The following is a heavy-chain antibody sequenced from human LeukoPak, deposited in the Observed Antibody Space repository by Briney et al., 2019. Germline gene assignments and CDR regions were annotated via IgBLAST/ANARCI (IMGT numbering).Heavy chain of an antibody. J-gene: IGHJ2*01. CDR1: GFTFEDYG. CDR2: INWNGGST. CDR3: ARRSGSFPLSYWYFDL. V-gene: IGHV3-20*04. D-gene: IGHD3-10*01. Sequence: GGSLRLSCVASGFTFEDYGMSWVRQAPGKGLEWVSGINWNGGSTAYADSMKGRFTISRDNAKNSLYLQMNSLRAEDTALYYCARRSGSFPLSYWYFDLWGRGTLVTVSS.